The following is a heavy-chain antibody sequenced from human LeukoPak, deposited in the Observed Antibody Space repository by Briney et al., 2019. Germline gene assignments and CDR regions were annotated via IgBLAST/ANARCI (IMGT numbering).Heavy chain of an antibody. V-gene: IGHV4-34*01. J-gene: IGHJ4*02. D-gene: IGHD6-6*01. Sequence: PSETLSLTCAVYGGSFSGYYWSWIRQPPGKGLEWIGEINHSGSTNYNPSLKSRVTISVDTSKNQFSLKLSSVTAADTAVYYCARDITLIAARRFFDYWGQGTLVTVSS. CDR1: GGSFSGYY. CDR3: ARDITLIAARRFFDY. CDR2: INHSGST.